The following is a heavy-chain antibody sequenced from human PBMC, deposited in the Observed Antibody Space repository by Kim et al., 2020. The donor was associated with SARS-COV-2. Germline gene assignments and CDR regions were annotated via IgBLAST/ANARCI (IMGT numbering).Heavy chain of an antibody. Sequence: GESLKISCKTSGYTFSNYWISWVRQVPGKGLEWMGRIDPSDSYTDYSPSLQGHVTISIDESIKTAYMQWSSLRASDTGIYYCTRHALPRDSSGYFYVWGQGTPVTVAS. V-gene: IGHV5-10-1*01. CDR1: GYTFSNYW. CDR2: IDPSDSYT. J-gene: IGHJ4*02. CDR3: TRHALPRDSSGYFYV. D-gene: IGHD3-22*01.